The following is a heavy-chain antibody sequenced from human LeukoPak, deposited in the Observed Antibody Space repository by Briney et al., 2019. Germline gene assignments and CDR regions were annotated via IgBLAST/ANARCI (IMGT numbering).Heavy chain of an antibody. V-gene: IGHV3-74*01. CDR1: GFTFSSYW. J-gene: IGHJ4*02. CDR3: ARSSYDFWSGYPYYFDY. CDR2: INSDGSST. Sequence: GSLRLSCAASGFTFSSYWMHWVRQAPGKGLVWVSRINSDGSSTSYADSVKGRFTISRDNAKNTLYLQMNSLRAEDTAVYYCARSSYDFWSGYPYYFDYWGQGTLVTVSS. D-gene: IGHD3-3*01.